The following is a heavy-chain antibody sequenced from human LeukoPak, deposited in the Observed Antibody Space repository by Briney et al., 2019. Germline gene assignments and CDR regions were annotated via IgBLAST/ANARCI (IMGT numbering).Heavy chain of an antibody. J-gene: IGHJ3*01. CDR2: INPKSDGT. CDR3: ARDPPGTTAFDL. V-gene: IGHV1-2*02. D-gene: IGHD1-1*01. CDR1: GYIFTDYY. Sequence: ASVKVSCKASGYIFTDYYLHWVRQAPGQGLEWMGWINPKSDGTKCAQNFRGRVTMTWDTSISTAYMEVSSLTSDDTAMFYCARDPPGTTAFDLWGQGTMVTVSS.